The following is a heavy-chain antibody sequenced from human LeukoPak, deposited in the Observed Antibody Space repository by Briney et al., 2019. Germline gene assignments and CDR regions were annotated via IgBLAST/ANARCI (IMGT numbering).Heavy chain of an antibody. CDR3: ARHMTTANNWFDP. D-gene: IGHD1-1*01. CDR2: INPKSGGT. J-gene: IGHJ5*02. Sequence: GASVKVSCTASGYTFTGYYMHWVRQAPGQGLEWMGWINPKSGGTNYEQKFQGRVIMTRDTSISTAYMELSRLRSDDTAAYYCARHMTTANNWFDPWGQGTLVTVSS. CDR1: GYTFTGYY. V-gene: IGHV1-2*02.